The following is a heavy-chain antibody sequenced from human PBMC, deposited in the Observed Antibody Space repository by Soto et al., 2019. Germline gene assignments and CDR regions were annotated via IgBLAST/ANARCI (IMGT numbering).Heavy chain of an antibody. CDR1: GFTFSSYA. CDR2: ISSDGTTT. V-gene: IGHV3-30-3*01. CDR3: AREHEHTSYYGMDV. Sequence: QVQLVESGGGVVQPGRSLRLSCAASGFTFSSYAMHWVRPAPGKGLEWVAVISSDGTTTYYADSVKGRFTISRDNSKNTLFLEVSSLRAEDTALYYCAREHEHTSYYGMDVWGQGTTVTVSS. J-gene: IGHJ6*02.